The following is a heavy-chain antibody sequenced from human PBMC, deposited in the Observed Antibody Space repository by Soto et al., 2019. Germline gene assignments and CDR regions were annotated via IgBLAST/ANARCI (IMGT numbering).Heavy chain of an antibody. CDR3: ARKAMRGAAFDF. J-gene: IGHJ3*01. Sequence: SETLSLTCGVSGYSISSGYYWGWIRQPPGKGLEWIGNIYHSGDIYYNPSPKSRVTISVDMSRNQFSLKLSSVTAADTAVYYCARKAMRGAAFDFWGQGTMVT. CDR1: GYSISSGYY. V-gene: IGHV4-38-2*01. D-gene: IGHD3-10*01. CDR2: IYHSGDI.